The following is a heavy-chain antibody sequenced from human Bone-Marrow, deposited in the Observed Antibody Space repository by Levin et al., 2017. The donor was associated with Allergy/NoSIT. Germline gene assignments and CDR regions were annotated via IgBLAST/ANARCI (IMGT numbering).Heavy chain of an antibody. J-gene: IGHJ6*02. V-gene: IGHV3-74*01. CDR1: GFTFNGYW. CDR2: VNNDGSST. D-gene: IGHD3-22*01. Sequence: GESLKISCAASGFTFNGYWMHWVRQAPGKGLVWVSRVNNDGSSTNYADSVKGRFTISRDNAKNTVYLQMSSLRAEDTAVYYCASWAMYHYDRSAFDYFYYAMDVWGQGTTVTVSS. CDR3: ASWAMYHYDRSAFDYFYYAMDV.